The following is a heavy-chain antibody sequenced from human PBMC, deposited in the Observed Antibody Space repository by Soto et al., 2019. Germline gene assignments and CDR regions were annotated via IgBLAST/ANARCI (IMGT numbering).Heavy chain of an antibody. Sequence: QLQLQESGPGLVKPSETLSLTCIVSGGSISSSSYYWGWIRQPPGKGLEWIGSVYYSGSTYYNPSLGSRLTISVDTSKSQFSLRLNFVTAADTAVYYCARQELTWEPRYWGQGTLVTVSS. J-gene: IGHJ4*02. CDR2: VYYSGST. CDR1: GGSISSSSYY. CDR3: ARQELTWEPRY. V-gene: IGHV4-39*01. D-gene: IGHD1-26*01.